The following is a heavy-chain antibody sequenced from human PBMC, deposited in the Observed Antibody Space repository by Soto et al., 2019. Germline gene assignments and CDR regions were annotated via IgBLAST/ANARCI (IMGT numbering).Heavy chain of an antibody. CDR2: INAGNGDT. CDR1: GYTFSSHA. D-gene: IGHD3-3*01. Sequence: ASVKVSCKASGYTFSSHAIHWVRQAPGQRLEWIGWINAGNGDTKYSQKFQGRVAITRDTSASSAYMALSTLRSEDTAVYYCARDGARIAVFGVVYYFDYWGQGTVVTVSS. V-gene: IGHV1-3*01. CDR3: ARDGARIAVFGVVYYFDY. J-gene: IGHJ4*02.